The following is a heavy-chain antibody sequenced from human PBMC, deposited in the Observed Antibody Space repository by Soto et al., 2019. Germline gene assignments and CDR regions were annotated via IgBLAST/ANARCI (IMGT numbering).Heavy chain of an antibody. Sequence: HPGKGLEWIGYIYYSGSTYYNPSLKSRVTITVDTSKNQFSLKLSSGTAADTAVYYCARAGIHYFTAGSWFDPWGQRTLVTV. V-gene: IGHV4-30-4*06. CDR2: IYYSGST. J-gene: IGHJ5*02. CDR3: ARAGIHYFTAGSWFDP. D-gene: IGHD2-8*02.